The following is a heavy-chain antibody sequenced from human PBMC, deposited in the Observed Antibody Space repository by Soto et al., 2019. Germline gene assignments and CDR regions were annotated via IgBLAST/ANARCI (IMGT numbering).Heavy chain of an antibody. CDR2: IIPILGIA. CDR1: GGTFSSYT. V-gene: IGHV1-69*02. CDR3: ARVEDTMVRGVIGNAFDI. J-gene: IGHJ3*02. D-gene: IGHD3-10*01. Sequence: SVKVSCKASGGTFSSYTISWVRQAPGQGLEWMGRIIPILGIANYAQKFQGRVTITADKSTSTAYMELSSLRSEDTAVYYCARVEDTMVRGVIGNAFDIWGQGTMVTVSS.